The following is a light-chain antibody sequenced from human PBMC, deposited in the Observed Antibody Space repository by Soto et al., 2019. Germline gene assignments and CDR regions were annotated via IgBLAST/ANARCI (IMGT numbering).Light chain of an antibody. CDR3: QQYGTSRFT. CDR1: PSVGHKY. Sequence: EILLTQSQGTLSLSPGERATLSCRASPSVGHKYLAWYQHKPGQAPRLLMYGASTRATGIPDRFSGSGSWTDFPLTISRLQPDNFVVKSCQQYGTSRFTFGPVTKVDIK. CDR2: GAS. J-gene: IGKJ3*01. V-gene: IGKV3-20*01.